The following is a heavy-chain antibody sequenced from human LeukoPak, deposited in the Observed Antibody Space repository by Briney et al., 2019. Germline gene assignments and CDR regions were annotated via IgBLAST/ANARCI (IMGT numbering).Heavy chain of an antibody. D-gene: IGHD6-19*01. J-gene: IGHJ4*02. V-gene: IGHV3-23*01. CDR3: AKVVGGSGWWVDY. CDR2: ISGSGGST. CDR1: GFTFSSYA. Sequence: TGGSLRLSCAASGFTFSSYAVSWVRQAPGKGPEWVSAISGSGGSTYYADSVKGRFTISRDNSKNTLYLQMNSLRAEDTAVYYCAKVVGGSGWWVDYWGQGTLVTVSS.